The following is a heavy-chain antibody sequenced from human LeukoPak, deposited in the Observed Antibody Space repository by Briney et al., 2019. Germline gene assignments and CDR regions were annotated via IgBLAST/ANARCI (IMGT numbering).Heavy chain of an antibody. J-gene: IGHJ4*02. CDR2: IRSKTYGGTT. D-gene: IGHD3-16*01. Sequence: GGSLRLSCTTSGFRFPDYGLAWFRQAPGKGLEWVAFIRSKTYGGTTEYAASVRGRFTLSRDDSKSLAYLQMNSLKTEDTAVYYCVSNAYFDHWGQGTLVSVSS. CDR3: VSNAYFDH. CDR1: GFRFPDYG. V-gene: IGHV3-49*03.